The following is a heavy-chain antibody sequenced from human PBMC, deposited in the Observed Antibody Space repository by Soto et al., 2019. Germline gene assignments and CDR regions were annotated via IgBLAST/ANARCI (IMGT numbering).Heavy chain of an antibody. CDR3: ARGIVVVAATLTTGFDY. Sequence: PSETLSLTCTVSGGSIISGGYYFICIRQHPWKGLEWIGYIYYSGSTYYNPSLKSRVTISVDTSKNQFSLKLSSVTAADTAVYYCARGIVVVAATLTTGFDYWGQGTLVTVSS. J-gene: IGHJ4*02. CDR2: IYYSGST. D-gene: IGHD2-15*01. CDR1: GGSIISGGYY. V-gene: IGHV4-31*03.